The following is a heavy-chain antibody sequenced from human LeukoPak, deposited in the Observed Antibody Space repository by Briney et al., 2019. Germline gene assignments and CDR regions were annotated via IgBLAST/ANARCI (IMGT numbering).Heavy chain of an antibody. Sequence: SQTLSLTCAISGDSVSSNSAAWNWIRQSPSRGLEWLGRTYYRSKWYNDYAVSVKSRITINPDTSKNQFSLKLSSVTAADTAVYYCARHTPGGDPLRFLSPWGQGTLVTVSS. CDR2: TYYRSKWYN. CDR3: ARHTPGGDPLRFLSP. V-gene: IGHV6-1*01. J-gene: IGHJ4*02. CDR1: GDSVSSNSAA. D-gene: IGHD3-3*01.